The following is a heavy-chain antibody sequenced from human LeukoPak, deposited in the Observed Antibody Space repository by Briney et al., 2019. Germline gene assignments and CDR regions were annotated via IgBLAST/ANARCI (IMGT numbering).Heavy chain of an antibody. CDR1: GYTFTSYA. CDR2: INAGNGNT. J-gene: IGHJ6*02. Sequence: ASVKVSCKAPGYTFTSYAMHWVRQAPGQRLEWMGWINAGNGNTKYSQKFQGRVTITRDTSASTAYMELSSLRSEDTAVYYCARDVEDGGSWFYYYYYGMDVWGQGTTVTVSS. V-gene: IGHV1-3*01. CDR3: ARDVEDGGSWFYYYYYGMDV. D-gene: IGHD6-13*01.